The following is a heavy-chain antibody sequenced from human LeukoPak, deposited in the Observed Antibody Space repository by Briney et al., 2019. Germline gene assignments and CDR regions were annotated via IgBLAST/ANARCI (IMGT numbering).Heavy chain of an antibody. V-gene: IGHV1-18*01. D-gene: IGHD6-19*01. CDR1: GYTFSNYG. J-gene: IGHJ4*02. CDR2: ISGYNGNT. CDR3: ARDLKRGYSSGRYSWGTGSSNDY. Sequence: ASVKVSCKASGYTFSNYGLTWVRQAPVQGLEWMGWISGYNGNTNYAQKLQGRVTMTTDTSTSTAYMELRSLRSDDTAVYYCARDLKRGYSSGRYSWGTGSSNDYWGQGTLVTVSS.